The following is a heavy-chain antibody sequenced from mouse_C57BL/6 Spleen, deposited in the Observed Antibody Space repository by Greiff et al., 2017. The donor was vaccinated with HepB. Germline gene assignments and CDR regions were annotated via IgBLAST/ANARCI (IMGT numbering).Heavy chain of an antibody. J-gene: IGHJ3*01. CDR1: GYTFTSYW. Sequence: QVQLQQPGAELVMPGASVKLSCKASGYTFTSYWMHWVKQRPGQGLEWIGEIDPSDSYTNYNQKFKGKSTLTVDKSSSTAYMQLSSLTSEDSAVYYCARGGVYDGYLPWFAYWGQGTLVTVSA. CDR2: IDPSDSYT. V-gene: IGHV1-69*01. CDR3: ARGGVYDGYLPWFAY. D-gene: IGHD2-3*01.